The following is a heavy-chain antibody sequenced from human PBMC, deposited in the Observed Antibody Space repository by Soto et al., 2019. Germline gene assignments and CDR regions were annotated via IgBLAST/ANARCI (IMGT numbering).Heavy chain of an antibody. CDR1: GDTFSSYA. Sequence: QVQLVQSGAEVKKPGSSVKVSCKASGDTFSSYAINWVRQAPGQGLEWMGGIIPMFGTANYAQKLKGRVTITAGESTSTVYLELRSLRSEDTDVYYCARVGPAHYYDSSGYYSPLDYWGQGTLVTVSS. V-gene: IGHV1-69*01. J-gene: IGHJ4*02. CDR3: ARVGPAHYYDSSGYYSPLDY. D-gene: IGHD3-22*01. CDR2: IIPMFGTA.